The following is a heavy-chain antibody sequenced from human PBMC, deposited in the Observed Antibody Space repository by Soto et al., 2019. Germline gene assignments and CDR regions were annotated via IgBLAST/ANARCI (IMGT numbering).Heavy chain of an antibody. CDR1: GGSASVYY. D-gene: IGHD1-26*01. Sequence: SETLSLTCSVSGGSASVYYWSWIRQPAGKGLEWIGRIYSNGRSTNYNPSLKSRVTMSVDTSTNQFSLKMRFVTAADTAVYYCARWEFGGIVNWGQGTLV. CDR3: ARWEFGGIVN. J-gene: IGHJ4*02. CDR2: IYSNGRST. V-gene: IGHV4-4*07.